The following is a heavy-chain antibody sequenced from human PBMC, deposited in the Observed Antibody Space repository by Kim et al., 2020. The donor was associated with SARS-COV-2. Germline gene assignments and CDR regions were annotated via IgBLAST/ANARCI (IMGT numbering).Heavy chain of an antibody. CDR1: GGSFSGYY. CDR3: ARASYGSGSYWRNKGFDP. CDR2: INHSGST. D-gene: IGHD3-10*01. V-gene: IGHV4-34*01. J-gene: IGHJ5*02. Sequence: SETLSLTCAVYGGSFSGYYWSWIRQPPGKGLEWIGEINHSGSTNYNPSLKSRVTISVDTSKNQFSLKLSSVTTADTAVYYCARASYGSGSYWRNKGFDPWGQGTLVTVSS.